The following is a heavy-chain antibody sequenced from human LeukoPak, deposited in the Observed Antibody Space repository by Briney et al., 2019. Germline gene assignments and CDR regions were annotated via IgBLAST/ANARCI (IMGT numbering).Heavy chain of an antibody. J-gene: IGHJ4*02. CDR3: ARGPRLRYFDWLPPHFDY. D-gene: IGHD3-9*01. Sequence: ASVKVSCKASGYTFTGYYMHWVRQAPGQGLEWMGWINPNSGGTNYAQKFQGRVTMTRDTSISTAYMELSRLRSDDTAVYYCARGPRLRYFDWLPPHFDYWGQGTLVTVSS. CDR1: GYTFTGYY. V-gene: IGHV1-2*02. CDR2: INPNSGGT.